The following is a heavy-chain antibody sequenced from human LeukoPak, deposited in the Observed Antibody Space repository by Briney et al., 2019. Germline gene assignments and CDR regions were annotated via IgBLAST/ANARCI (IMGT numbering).Heavy chain of an antibody. CDR2: INHSGST. CDR3: ARRILLWFGELHHYYFDY. Sequence: PSETLSLTWAVYGGSFSGYYWSWIRQPPGKGLEWIGEINHSGSTNYNPSLKSRVTISVDTSKNQFSLKLSSVTAADTAVYYCARRILLWFGELHHYYFDYWGQGTLVTVSS. V-gene: IGHV4-34*01. CDR1: GGSFSGYY. J-gene: IGHJ4*02. D-gene: IGHD3-10*01.